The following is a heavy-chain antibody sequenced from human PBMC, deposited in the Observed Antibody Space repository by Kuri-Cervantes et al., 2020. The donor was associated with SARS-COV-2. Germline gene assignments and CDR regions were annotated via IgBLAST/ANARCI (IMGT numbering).Heavy chain of an antibody. Sequence: GGSLRLSCEATGFTSSAYTMNWVRQGPGKALQWVSSISGSGSYMYYADSVKGRFTISRDNSKNTLFLQMNSLRTEDTAVYYCAREGQLRSLEWLLAPFDSWGQGTLVTVSS. CDR1: GFTSSAYT. J-gene: IGHJ4*02. CDR2: ISGSGSYM. V-gene: IGHV3-21*01. CDR3: AREGQLRSLEWLLAPFDS. D-gene: IGHD3-3*01.